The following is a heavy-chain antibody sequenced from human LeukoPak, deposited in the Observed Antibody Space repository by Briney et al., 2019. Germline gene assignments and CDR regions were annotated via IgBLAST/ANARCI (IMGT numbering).Heavy chain of an antibody. CDR2: IFHTGST. CDR3: STGRGWCEI. J-gene: IGHJ4*02. V-gene: IGHV4-30-2*01. Sequence: SQTLSLTCAVSGGSISSGGYSWSWIRRPPGKGLEWIGHIFHTGSTNYNPSLKSRVTISVDRSKNQFSLILSSVTAADTAVYYWSTGRGWCEIWGQGTLVTVSS. D-gene: IGHD2-8*02. CDR1: GGSISSGGYS.